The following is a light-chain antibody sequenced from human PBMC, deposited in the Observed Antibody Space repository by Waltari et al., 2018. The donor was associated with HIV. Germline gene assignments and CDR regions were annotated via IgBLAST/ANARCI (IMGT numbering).Light chain of an antibody. Sequence: QSALTQPRSVSGSPGQSVTISCTGTSSDVGDSNYVSWSQQHPAKAPKLMIFDVNTRPAGVPDRFSGSKSGNTASLTISGLQAEDEADYYCCSYADDYTWVFGGGTKLTVL. J-gene: IGLJ3*02. CDR2: DVN. CDR1: SSDVGDSNY. V-gene: IGLV2-11*01. CDR3: CSYADDYTWV.